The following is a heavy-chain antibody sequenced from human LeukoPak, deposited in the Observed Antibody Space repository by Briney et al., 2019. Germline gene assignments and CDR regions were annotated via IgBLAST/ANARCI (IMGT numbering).Heavy chain of an antibody. CDR1: GGTFNNYA. J-gene: IGHJ3*02. CDR3: AHATQRLPTIMVDAFDI. Sequence: SVKVSCKASGGTFNNYAINWVRQAPGQGLEWVGRLIPLFGTPNYAQKFQGKVTITADESTSTFYMDLSGLRSEDTAVYYCAHATQRLPTIMVDAFDIWGQGTRVTVSS. D-gene: IGHD5-24*01. CDR2: LIPLFGTP. V-gene: IGHV1-69*15.